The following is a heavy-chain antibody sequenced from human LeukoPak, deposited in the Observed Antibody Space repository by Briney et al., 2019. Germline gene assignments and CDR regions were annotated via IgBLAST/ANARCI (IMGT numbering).Heavy chain of an antibody. V-gene: IGHV3-33*06. CDR1: GFTFSSYG. D-gene: IGHD3-10*01. CDR3: AKNVWFGELLPFDY. CDR2: IWYDGSNK. J-gene: IGHJ4*02. Sequence: PGRSLRLSCAASGFTFSSYGMHWVRQAPGKGLELVAVIWYDGSNKYYADSVKGRFTISRDNSKNTVYLQMNSLRAEDTAVYYCAKNVWFGELLPFDYWGQGTLVTVSS.